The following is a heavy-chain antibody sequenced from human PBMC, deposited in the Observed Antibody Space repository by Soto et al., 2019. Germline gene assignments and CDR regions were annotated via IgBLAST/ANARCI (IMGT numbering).Heavy chain of an antibody. CDR3: ATVHNTSRSFNF. CDR1: GLTFSVSA. Sequence: EVQLLESGGGLVQPGGSLRLSWVASGLTFSVSAMTWVGQAPGKGLEWVSTTGLSGRTTYYGDSVKGRFTVSRDNSKNTLDLQMSSLRAEDTAVYYCATVHNTSRSFNFWGRGTLVTVSS. V-gene: IGHV3-23*01. J-gene: IGHJ4*02. CDR2: TGLSGRTT. D-gene: IGHD1-20*01.